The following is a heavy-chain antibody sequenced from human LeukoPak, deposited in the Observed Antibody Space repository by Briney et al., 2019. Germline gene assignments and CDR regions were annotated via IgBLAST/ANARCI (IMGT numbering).Heavy chain of an antibody. CDR2: ITSGSSSHI. V-gene: IGHV3-21*01. CDR1: GFTFSNYN. CDR3: ARDFPPDY. Sequence: GGSLRLSCAASGFTFSNYNMNWVRQAPGKGLGWVSSITSGSSSHIYYTDSVKGRFTISRDNAKNSLFLQMNSLRVEDTAVYYCARDFPPDYWGQGTLVTVSS. J-gene: IGHJ4*02.